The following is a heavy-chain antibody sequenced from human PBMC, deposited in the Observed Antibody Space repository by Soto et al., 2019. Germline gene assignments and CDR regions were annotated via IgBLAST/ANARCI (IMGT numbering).Heavy chain of an antibody. D-gene: IGHD3-22*01. J-gene: IGHJ4*02. V-gene: IGHV4-30-4*01. CDR3: ARIECPSMIVVVNDY. CDR2: IYYSGST. CDR1: GGSISSGDYY. Sequence: PSETLSLTCTVSGGSISSGDYYWRWLRQPPGKGLERIGYIYYSGSTYYNPSLKSRVTISVDTSKNQFCLKLSSVTAADTAVYYFARIECPSMIVVVNDYCGQGTLVTVSS.